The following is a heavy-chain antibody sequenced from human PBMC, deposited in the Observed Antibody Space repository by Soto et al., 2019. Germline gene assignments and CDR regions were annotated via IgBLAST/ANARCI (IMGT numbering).Heavy chain of an antibody. V-gene: IGHV1-18*01. D-gene: IGHD3-3*01. Sequence: ASVKVSCKASGYTFTSYGISWVRQAPGQGLEWMGWISAYNGNTNYAQKLQGRVTMTTDTSTSTAYMELRSLRSDDTAVYYCARYYDFWSGHPTIDYWGQGTLVTVSS. CDR2: ISAYNGNT. CDR3: ARYYDFWSGHPTIDY. CDR1: GYTFTSYG. J-gene: IGHJ4*02.